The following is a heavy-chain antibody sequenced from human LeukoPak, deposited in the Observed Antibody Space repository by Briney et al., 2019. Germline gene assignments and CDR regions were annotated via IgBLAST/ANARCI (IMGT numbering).Heavy chain of an antibody. Sequence: PGGSLRLSCAASGFTFSSYWMHWVRQAPGKGLVWVSRINGDGSSTSYADSVKGRFTISRDNAKNTLYLQMNSLRAEDTAVYYCAREVEMAFWGQGTLVTVSS. J-gene: IGHJ4*02. CDR2: INGDGSST. V-gene: IGHV3-74*01. CDR1: GFTFSSYW. CDR3: AREVEMAF. D-gene: IGHD5-24*01.